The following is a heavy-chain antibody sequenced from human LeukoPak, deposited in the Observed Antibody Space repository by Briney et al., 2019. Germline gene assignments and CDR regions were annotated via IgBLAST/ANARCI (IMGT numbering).Heavy chain of an antibody. CDR1: GYTFTRYG. CDR3: ARAPLSIVVVPAANAFDI. CDR2: ISAYNGNT. D-gene: IGHD2-2*01. Sequence: ASVKVSCKASGYTFTRYGISWERQAPGQGLEWMGWISAYNGNTNYAQELQGRVTMTTDTSTSTAYMELRSLRSDDTAVYYCARAPLSIVVVPAANAFDIWGQGTMVTVSS. J-gene: IGHJ3*02. V-gene: IGHV1-18*04.